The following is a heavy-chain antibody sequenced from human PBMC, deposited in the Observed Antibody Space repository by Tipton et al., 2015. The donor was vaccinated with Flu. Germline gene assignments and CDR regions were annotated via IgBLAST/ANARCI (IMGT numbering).Heavy chain of an antibody. D-gene: IGHD2-15*01. V-gene: IGHV1-69*01. CDR3: ARRCSGGSCSLDYYGMDV. CDR1: GGTFSSYA. CDR2: IIPIFGTA. J-gene: IGHJ6*02. Sequence: QLVQSGAEVKKPGSSVKVSCKASGGTFSSYAISWVRQAPGQGLEWMGGIIPIFGTANYAQKFQGRVTITADESTSTAYMELSSLRSEDTAVYYCARRCSGGSCSLDYYGMDVWGQGTTVTVSS.